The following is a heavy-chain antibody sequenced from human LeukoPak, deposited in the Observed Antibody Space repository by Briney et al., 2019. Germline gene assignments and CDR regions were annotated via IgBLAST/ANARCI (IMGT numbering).Heavy chain of an antibody. CDR3: ARGRHDISMIVVVMTSVSYYLDV. V-gene: IGHV4-34*01. J-gene: IGHJ6*03. Sequence: SETLSLTCAVCGRSFSGYHWTWMRQSPGKGLEWIGDINPSGSTYYNPSLKSRLTISVDTSKNQFSLKQRSVTAADTAVYYCARGRHDISMIVVVMTSVSYYLDVWGKGTTVTVS. CDR2: INPSGST. D-gene: IGHD3-22*01. CDR1: GRSFSGYH.